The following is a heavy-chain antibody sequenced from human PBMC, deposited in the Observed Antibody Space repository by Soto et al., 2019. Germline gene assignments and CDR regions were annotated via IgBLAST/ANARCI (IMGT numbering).Heavy chain of an antibody. CDR2: IGGKAYGGTT. CDR3: ARTYCGGDCSFFDY. D-gene: IGHD2-21*02. V-gene: IGHV3-49*03. Sequence: GGSLRLSCTASGFTFGYSTMSWFRQAPGKGLEWVGFIGGKAYGGTTEYAASVTGTFTISRDDSKSIAYLQMNSLKTEDTAVYYCARTYCGGDCSFFDYWGQGTLVTVSS. J-gene: IGHJ4*02. CDR1: GFTFGYST.